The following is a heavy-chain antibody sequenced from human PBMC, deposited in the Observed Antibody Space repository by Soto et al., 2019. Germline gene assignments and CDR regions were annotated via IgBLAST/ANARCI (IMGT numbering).Heavy chain of an antibody. CDR1: GGSFSGYY. CDR3: ARAPQYSGYELDY. Sequence: PSETLSLTCAVYGGSFSGYYWSWIRQPPGKGLEWIGEINHSGSTNYNPSLKSRVTISVDTSKNQFSLKLSSVTAADTAVYYCARAPQYSGYELDYWGQGTLVNVSS. V-gene: IGHV4-34*01. D-gene: IGHD5-12*01. CDR2: INHSGST. J-gene: IGHJ4*02.